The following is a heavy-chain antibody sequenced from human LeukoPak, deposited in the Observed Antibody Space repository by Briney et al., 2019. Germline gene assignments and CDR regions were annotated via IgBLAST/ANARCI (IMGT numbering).Heavy chain of an antibody. J-gene: IGHJ4*02. V-gene: IGHV3-48*01. CDR2: ISGSSSTI. CDR3: ARDDFWSGYHVY. CDR1: GFTFSSYS. Sequence: GGSLRLSCAASGFTFSSYSMNWVRQAPGKGLEWVSYISGSSSTIYYADSVKGRFTISRDNAKNSLYLQMNSLRAEDTAVYYCARDDFWSGYHVYWGQGTLVTVSS. D-gene: IGHD3-3*01.